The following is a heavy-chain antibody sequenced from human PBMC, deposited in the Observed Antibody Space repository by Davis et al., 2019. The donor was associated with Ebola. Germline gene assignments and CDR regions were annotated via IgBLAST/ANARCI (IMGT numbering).Heavy chain of an antibody. Sequence: PGGSLRLSCAASGFTFGTYWMNWVRQAPGKGLEWVANIKHDGSERLYVNSVKGRFTISRDNARNSLYLHMDSLRADDTAVYYCVRGPESSPHVVVPTAIFDPWGQGILVTVSS. D-gene: IGHD2-2*01. V-gene: IGHV3-7*01. J-gene: IGHJ5*02. CDR2: IKHDGSER. CDR1: GFTFGTYW. CDR3: VRGPESSPHVVVPTAIFDP.